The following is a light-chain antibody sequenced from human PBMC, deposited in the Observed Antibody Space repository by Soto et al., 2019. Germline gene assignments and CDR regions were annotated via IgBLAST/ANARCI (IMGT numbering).Light chain of an antibody. CDR1: SSDVGDDNY. J-gene: IGLJ1*01. CDR3: SSYAGSLYV. CDR2: EVS. V-gene: IGLV2-8*01. Sequence: QSALTQPPSASGSPGQSVTISCTGTSSDVGDDNYVSWYQQHPGKAPKLMIYEVSKRPSGVPDRFSGSKSGNTASLTVSGLQAEDEADYYCSSYAGSLYVFGTGTKLTVL.